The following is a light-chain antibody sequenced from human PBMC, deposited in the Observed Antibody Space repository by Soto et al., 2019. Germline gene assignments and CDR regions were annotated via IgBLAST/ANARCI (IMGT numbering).Light chain of an antibody. CDR1: QDMSNY. J-gene: IGKJ5*01. V-gene: IGKV1-33*01. CDR3: QQYDNFPIT. CDR2: AAS. Sequence: DLQMTQSPSSLSASVGDRVTITCQASQDMSNYLNWYQQKPGKAPKLLIYAASNLQTGVPSRFSGSGSRTHFTFTISSLQPEDIATYYCQQYDNFPITFGQGTRLEIK.